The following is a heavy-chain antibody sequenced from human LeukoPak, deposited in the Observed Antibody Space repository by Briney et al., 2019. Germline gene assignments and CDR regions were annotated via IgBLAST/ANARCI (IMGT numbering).Heavy chain of an antibody. CDR2: TSYDGGNE. D-gene: IGHD3-22*01. V-gene: IGHV3-30*03. CDR1: GFTFSNFA. Sequence: GGSLRLSCAVSGFTFSNFAMHWVRQPPGKGLEWVAVTSYDGGNEYYAEAVEGRFTITRDNSKNTLYLQMNSLRGEDTAVYYCARDWDDSSGSYLDYWGQGTLVTVSS. CDR3: ARDWDDSSGSYLDY. J-gene: IGHJ4*02.